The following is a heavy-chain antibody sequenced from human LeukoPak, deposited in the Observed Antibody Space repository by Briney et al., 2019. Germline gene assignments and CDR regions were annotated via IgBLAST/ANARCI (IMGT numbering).Heavy chain of an antibody. CDR2: FYDSGDF. V-gene: IGHV4-59*08. CDR1: GGSISGHH. D-gene: IGHD1-26*01. J-gene: IGHJ3*02. Sequence: SETLSLTCTVSGGSISGHHRTWIRQPPGTGLEWIGYFYDSGDFNYNPSLKSRVTIWMDMSNNQFSLTMSSVTAADTAMYYCARLLRPGGRKGDAFDIWGQGTLVTVSS. CDR3: ARLLRPGGRKGDAFDI.